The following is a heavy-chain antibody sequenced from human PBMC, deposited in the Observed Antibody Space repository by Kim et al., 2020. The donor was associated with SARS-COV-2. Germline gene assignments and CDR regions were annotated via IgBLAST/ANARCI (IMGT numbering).Heavy chain of an antibody. Sequence: GGSLRLSCAASGFTFSSYGMHWVRQAPGKGLEWVAVISYDGSNKYYADSVKGRFTISRDNSKNTLYLQMNSLRAEDTAVYYCAKGVVVVPAAWAWFDPWGQGTLVTVSS. CDR2: ISYDGSNK. CDR1: GFTFSSYG. D-gene: IGHD2-2*01. J-gene: IGHJ5*02. V-gene: IGHV3-30*18. CDR3: AKGVVVVPAAWAWFDP.